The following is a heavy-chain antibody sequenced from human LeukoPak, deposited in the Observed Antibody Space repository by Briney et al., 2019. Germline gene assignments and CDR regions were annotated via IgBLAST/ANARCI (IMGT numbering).Heavy chain of an antibody. J-gene: IGHJ6*03. V-gene: IGHV3-23*01. Sequence: GGSLRLSCAASGFTFSSYAMSWVRQAPGKGLEWVSAISGSGGSTYYADYVKGRFTISRDNSKNTLYLQMNSLRAEDTAVYYCAKGKERYYYYMDVWGKGTTVTVSS. CDR2: ISGSGGST. CDR3: AKGKERYYYYMDV. CDR1: GFTFSSYA.